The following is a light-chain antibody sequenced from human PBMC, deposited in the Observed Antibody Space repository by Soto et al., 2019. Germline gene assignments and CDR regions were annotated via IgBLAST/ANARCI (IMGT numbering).Light chain of an antibody. CDR1: QSVSNS. CDR3: QQRSNWPLT. V-gene: IGKV3-11*01. J-gene: IGKJ4*01. CDR2: DAS. Sequence: EIVLTQSPATLSLSPGERATLSCRASQSVSNSLAWYQQKPGQAPRLLIYDASNRATGIPARFSGSGSGTDLTLTISSLEPEDFAVYYCQQRSNWPLTFGGGTKVAIK.